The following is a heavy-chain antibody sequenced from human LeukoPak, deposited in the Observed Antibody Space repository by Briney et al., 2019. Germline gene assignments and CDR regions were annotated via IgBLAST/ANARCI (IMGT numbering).Heavy chain of an antibody. Sequence: SETLSLTCTVSDNSISSFYWSWIRQPPGKGLEWIGFAYKTGHTNYNPSLKSRVAISLDGSKSQVSLRLTSVTAADTAVYYCAPHRFGEPHFEYWGRGTLVSVSS. CDR2: AYKTGHT. D-gene: IGHD3-10*01. J-gene: IGHJ4*02. CDR3: APHRFGEPHFEY. CDR1: DNSISSFY. V-gene: IGHV4-59*08.